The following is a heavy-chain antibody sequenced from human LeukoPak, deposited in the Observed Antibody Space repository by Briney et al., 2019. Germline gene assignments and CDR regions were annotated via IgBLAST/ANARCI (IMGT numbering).Heavy chain of an antibody. J-gene: IGHJ5*01. CDR2: ISDKGTP. CDR3: ERLTLTGVGGRGWFDS. CDR1: GDSISNSGWS. Sequence: SETLSLTCIVSGDSISNSGWSWAWVRQPPGKGLEWIGTMPYDENISDKGTPSYNPSLKSRVTITAHTSKNHLSLKVNSVTAADTASYYCERLTLTGVGGRGWFDSWGQGTLVIVSS. V-gene: IGHV4-39*02. D-gene: IGHD3-3*01.